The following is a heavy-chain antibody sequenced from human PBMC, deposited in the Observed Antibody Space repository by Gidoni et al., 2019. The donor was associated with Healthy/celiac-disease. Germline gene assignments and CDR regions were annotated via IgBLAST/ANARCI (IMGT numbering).Heavy chain of an antibody. V-gene: IGHV3-15*01. CDR1: GFTFSNAW. Sequence: EVQLVESGGGLVKPGGSLRLSCAASGFTFSNAWMSWVRQAPGKGLEGVGRIKSKTECGTTDYAAPGKGRFNILRDDSKNTLYLQMNRLKTEETAVYYCTTDPSISLYYYYGMDVLGQGTTVTVSS. J-gene: IGHJ6*02. CDR3: TTDPSISLYYYYGMDV. D-gene: IGHD2-21*01. CDR2: IKSKTECGTT.